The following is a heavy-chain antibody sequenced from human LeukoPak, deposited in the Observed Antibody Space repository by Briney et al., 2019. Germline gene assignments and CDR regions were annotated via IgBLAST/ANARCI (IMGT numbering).Heavy chain of an antibody. Sequence: GGSLRLSCAASGFTFSSYAMNWVRQAPGRGPEWLSYISSSSSTIYYADSVKGRFTISRDNSKNTLYLQMNSLRAEDTAVYYCARDIAAANYYYYYGMDVWGQGTTVTVSS. D-gene: IGHD6-13*01. J-gene: IGHJ6*02. V-gene: IGHV3-48*01. CDR2: ISSSSSTI. CDR1: GFTFSSYA. CDR3: ARDIAAANYYYYYGMDV.